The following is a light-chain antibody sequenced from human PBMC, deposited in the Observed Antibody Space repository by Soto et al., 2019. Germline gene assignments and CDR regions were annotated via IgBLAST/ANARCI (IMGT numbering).Light chain of an antibody. CDR3: QQYNNWPPGT. CDR1: QSVSSN. J-gene: IGKJ3*01. CDR2: GAS. Sequence: EIVMTQSPATLSVSPGERATLSCRASQSVSSNLAWYQQKPGQAPRLLIYGASTRATGIPAGFSGSGSGTEFTLTISSLQSEDFAVYYCQQYNNWPPGTFGPGTKVDIK. V-gene: IGKV3-15*01.